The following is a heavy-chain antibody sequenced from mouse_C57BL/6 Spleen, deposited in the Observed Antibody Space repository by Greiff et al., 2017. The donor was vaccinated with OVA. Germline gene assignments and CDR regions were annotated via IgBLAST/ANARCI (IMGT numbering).Heavy chain of an antibody. CDR3: ARRGYFDV. V-gene: IGHV5-4*03. CDR1: GFTFSSYA. J-gene: IGHJ1*03. CDR2: ISDGGSYT. Sequence: EVKVVESGGGLVKPGGSLKLSCAASGFTFSSYAMSWVRQTPEKRLEWVATISDGGSYTYYPDNVKGRFTISRDNAKNNLYLQMSHLKSEDTAMYYCARRGYFDVWGTGTTVTVSS.